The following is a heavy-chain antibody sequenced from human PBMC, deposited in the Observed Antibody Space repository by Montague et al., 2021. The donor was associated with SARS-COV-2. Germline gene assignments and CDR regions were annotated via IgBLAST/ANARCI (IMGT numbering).Heavy chain of an antibody. CDR1: GGSISSYY. CDR2: IYYGGST. V-gene: IGHV4-59*01. Sequence: SETLSLTCTVSGGSISSYYWSWIRQPPGKGLEWIGYIYYGGSTNYNPSXXGRVTISVDTSKNQFSLKLSSVTAADTAVYYCARRSLGYCSGGSCYSAFDPWGQGTLVTVSS. J-gene: IGHJ5*02. D-gene: IGHD2-15*01. CDR3: ARRSLGYCSGGSCYSAFDP.